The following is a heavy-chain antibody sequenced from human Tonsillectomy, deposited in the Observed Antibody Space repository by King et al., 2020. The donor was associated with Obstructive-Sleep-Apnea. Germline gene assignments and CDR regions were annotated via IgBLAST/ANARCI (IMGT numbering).Heavy chain of an antibody. CDR1: GFTFSSYW. D-gene: IGHD4-17*01. CDR2: IKQDGNEK. Sequence: QLVESGGGLVQPGGSLRLSCAASGFTFSSYWMNWVRQAPGKGLEWVANIKQDGNEKYYMDSVQGRFSIPRDNAKNSLYLQMNSLRAEDTAVYYCARSVLYGDYALDYWGQGTLVTVSS. V-gene: IGHV3-7*03. J-gene: IGHJ4*02. CDR3: ARSVLYGDYALDY.